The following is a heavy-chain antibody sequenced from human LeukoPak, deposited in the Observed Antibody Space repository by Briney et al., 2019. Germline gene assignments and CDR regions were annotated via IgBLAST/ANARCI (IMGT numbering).Heavy chain of an antibody. Sequence: GGSLRLSCVGSRFSFSSYAMSWVRQAPGKGLEWVSGISGSGGNTYYADSIKGRFTISRDNSKNTLYLQMNSLRAEDTAVYYCAKRYDFWSGSFNYYNMDVWGQGTTVSVSS. J-gene: IGHJ6*02. D-gene: IGHD3-3*01. CDR1: RFSFSSYA. CDR2: ISGSGGNT. CDR3: AKRYDFWSGSFNYYNMDV. V-gene: IGHV3-23*01.